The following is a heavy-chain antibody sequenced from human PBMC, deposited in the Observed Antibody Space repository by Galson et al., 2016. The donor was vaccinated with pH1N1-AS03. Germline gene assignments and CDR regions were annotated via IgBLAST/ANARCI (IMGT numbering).Heavy chain of an antibody. J-gene: IGHJ4*02. CDR1: GVSIRGYY. CDR3: ASGAPGDFGY. Sequence: ETLSLTCSVAGVSIRGYYWNWIRQTPGGGLEWIGYIYNSGSTDFNPSLKIRVTMSMDTSKSQFTLKLSSVSAADTAVYYCASGAPGDFGYWGQGTLVTVSS. D-gene: IGHD2-8*02. V-gene: IGHV4-4*09. CDR2: IYNSGST.